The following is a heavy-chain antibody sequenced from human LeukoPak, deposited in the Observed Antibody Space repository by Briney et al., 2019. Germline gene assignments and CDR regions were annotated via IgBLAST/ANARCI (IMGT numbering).Heavy chain of an antibody. J-gene: IGHJ4*02. CDR3: ARDIRTAGLFDC. CDR1: GFTFSSYW. D-gene: IGHD6-13*01. Sequence: GGSLRLSCAASGFTFSSYWMAWVRQAPGIGLEWVASIKQDGSDKYYVDSVKGRFTISRDNAMTSLYLQMNSLRAEDTAVYNCARDIRTAGLFDCWGQGTLVTVSS. CDR2: IKQDGSDK. V-gene: IGHV3-7*04.